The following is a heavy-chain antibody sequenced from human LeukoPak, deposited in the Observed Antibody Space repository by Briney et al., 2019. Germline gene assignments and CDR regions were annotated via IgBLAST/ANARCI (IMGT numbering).Heavy chain of an antibody. D-gene: IGHD3-10*01. CDR3: ARDGGATMVRGVATYDS. Sequence: GGSLRLSCAASGFTFDRFAMNWVRQAPGKGLEWVSYISRSSSTIHYADSVKGRFTISRDNAKSSLFLQMNSLRAEDTAVYYCARDGGATMVRGVATYDSWGQGTLVTVSS. V-gene: IGHV3-48*04. CDR2: ISRSSSTI. CDR1: GFTFDRFA. J-gene: IGHJ4*02.